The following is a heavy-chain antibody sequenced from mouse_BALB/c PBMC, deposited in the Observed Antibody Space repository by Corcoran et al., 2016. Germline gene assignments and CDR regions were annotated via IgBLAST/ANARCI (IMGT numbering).Heavy chain of an antibody. CDR1: GYTFTDYN. D-gene: IGHD1-1*01. Sequence: ELLLQQSGPERVKPGASVTITCKASGYTFTDYNLDWVKQSHGKSLQWIGDINPRSRGTIYNQTFKGRATLTVDKSSSTDYMELRRLTSEDTAVYYGARWGSTTVDYWGQGTTVTVSS. CDR3: ARWGSTTVDY. CDR2: INPRSRGT. J-gene: IGHJ2*01. V-gene: IGHV1-18*01.